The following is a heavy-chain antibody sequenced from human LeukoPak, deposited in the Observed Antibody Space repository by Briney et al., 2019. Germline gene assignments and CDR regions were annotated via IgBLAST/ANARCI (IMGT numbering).Heavy chain of an antibody. CDR2: ISGSNI. CDR1: GFTFSSYT. J-gene: IGHJ4*02. Sequence: GGSLRLSCAASGFTFSSYTMHWIRQAPGKGLEWVSSISGSNIFYADSVKGRFTVSRDNAKDPLYLQMNSLRAEDTAVYYCARALTTLTYEGYWGQGTLVTVSS. D-gene: IGHD1-1*01. CDR3: ARALTTLTYEGY. V-gene: IGHV3-21*01.